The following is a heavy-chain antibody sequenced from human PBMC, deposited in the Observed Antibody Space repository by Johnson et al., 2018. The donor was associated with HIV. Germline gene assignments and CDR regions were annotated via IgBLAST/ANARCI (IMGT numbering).Heavy chain of an antibody. CDR3: AKDTINTVTIVIGAFDI. CDR1: GFTFSSYG. V-gene: IGHV3-33*06. J-gene: IGHJ3*02. Sequence: QEQLVESGGGVVQPGRSLRLSCAASGFTFSSYGMHWVRQAPGKGMEWVAVIWYDGSNKYYADSVKGRFTISRDNSKNTLYLQMNSLRAEDTAVYYCAKDTINTVTIVIGAFDIWGQGTMVTVSS. D-gene: IGHD4-17*01. CDR2: IWYDGSNK.